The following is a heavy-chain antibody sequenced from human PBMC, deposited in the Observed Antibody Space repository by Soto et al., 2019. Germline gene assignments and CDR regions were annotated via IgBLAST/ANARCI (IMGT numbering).Heavy chain of an antibody. CDR1: GYSFTSYW. J-gene: IGHJ6*02. D-gene: IGHD7-27*01. CDR3: ARISLTGDLFDYYYYGMDV. V-gene: IGHV5-51*01. CDR2: IYPGDSDT. Sequence: GESLKISCXGSGYSFTSYWIGWVRQMPGKGLEWTGIIYPGDSDTRYSPSFQGQVTISADKSISTAYLQWSSLKASDTAMYYCARISLTGDLFDYYYYGMDVWGQGTTVTVSS.